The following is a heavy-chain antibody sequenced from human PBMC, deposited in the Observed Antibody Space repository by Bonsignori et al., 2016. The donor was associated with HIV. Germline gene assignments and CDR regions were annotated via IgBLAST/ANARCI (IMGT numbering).Heavy chain of an antibody. V-gene: IGHV4-39*01. D-gene: IGHD6-19*01. CDR3: GRRWAGTDYFDN. Sequence: QLRLQESGPGLVRPSETLSLTCIVSGDSISSNAYYWGWIRQTPEKGLEWIGTIYYTGSTNYNPSLKSRITISLDTSKNQFSLRLSSVTAADTAVYHCGRRWAGTDYFDNWGQGTLVTVLL. J-gene: IGHJ4*02. CDR1: GDSISSNAYY. CDR2: IYYTGST.